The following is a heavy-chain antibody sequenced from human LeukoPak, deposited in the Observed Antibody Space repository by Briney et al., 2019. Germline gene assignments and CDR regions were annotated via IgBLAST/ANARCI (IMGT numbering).Heavy chain of an antibody. CDR3: AREGGYSHAFDY. CDR1: GFTFSSYW. CDR2: INGDGSST. V-gene: IGHV3-74*01. Sequence: GGSLRLSCAASGFTFSSYWMYWVRQAPGKGLVWVSRINGDGSSTSHADSVKGRFTISRDNAKNTLYLQMNSLRAEDTAVYYCAREGGYSHAFDYWGQGTLVTVFS. J-gene: IGHJ4*02. D-gene: IGHD3-22*01.